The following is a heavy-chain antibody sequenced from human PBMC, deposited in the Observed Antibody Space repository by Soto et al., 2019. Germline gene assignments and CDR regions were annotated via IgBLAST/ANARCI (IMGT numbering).Heavy chain of an antibody. V-gene: IGHV3-21*01. D-gene: IGHD2-2*01. CDR2: ISSSSSYI. CDR1: GFTFSSYS. CDR3: ARDPQRHCSSTSCYVVYFDY. J-gene: IGHJ4*02. Sequence: PGGSLRLSCAASGFTFSSYSMNWVRQAPGKGLEWVSSISSSSSYIYYADSVKGRFTISRDNAKNSLYLQMNSLRAEDTAVYYCARDPQRHCSSTSCYVVYFDYWGQGTLVTVSS.